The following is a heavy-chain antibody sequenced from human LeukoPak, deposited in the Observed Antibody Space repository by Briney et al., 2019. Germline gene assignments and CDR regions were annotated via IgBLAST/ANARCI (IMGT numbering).Heavy chain of an antibody. J-gene: IGHJ4*02. CDR3: ARCIWVGASSYFDY. V-gene: IGHV3-23*01. D-gene: IGHD1-26*01. Sequence: PGGSLRLSCGASGFTFRNYAMSWVRQAPGKGLEWVSAISGSGGSTHFADSVKGRFTISRDNSRNHLYLQMSGLRGEDTATYYCARCIWVGASSYFDYWGQGTLVTVSS. CDR2: ISGSGGST. CDR1: GFTFRNYA.